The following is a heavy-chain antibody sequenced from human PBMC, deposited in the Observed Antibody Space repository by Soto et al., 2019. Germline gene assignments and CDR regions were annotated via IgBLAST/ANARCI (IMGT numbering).Heavy chain of an antibody. CDR3: AAVPGDFDC. CDR1: GFTFSSSS. J-gene: IGHJ4*02. D-gene: IGHD1-1*01. CDR2: IVIGTGNT. V-gene: IGHV1-58*01. Sequence: ASVEVSCKASGFTFSSSSVQLVRQARGQRLEWIGWIVIGTGNTNYAQRFQGRVTFTRDMSTSTAYMELSSLRSEDTAVYYCAAVPGDFDCWGQGTLVTVSS.